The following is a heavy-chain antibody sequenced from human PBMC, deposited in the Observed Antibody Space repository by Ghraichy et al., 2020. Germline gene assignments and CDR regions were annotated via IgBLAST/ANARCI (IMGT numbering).Heavy chain of an antibody. CDR2: IIPIFGTA. CDR1: GGTFSSYA. Sequence: SVKVSCKASGGTFSSYAISWVRQAPGQGLEWMGGIIPIFGTANYAQKFQGRVTITADESTSTAYMELSSLRSEDTAVYYCARDALNSGSNPTYYYYYGMDVWGQGTTVTVSS. V-gene: IGHV1-69*13. D-gene: IGHD1-26*01. CDR3: ARDALNSGSNPTYYYYYGMDV. J-gene: IGHJ6*02.